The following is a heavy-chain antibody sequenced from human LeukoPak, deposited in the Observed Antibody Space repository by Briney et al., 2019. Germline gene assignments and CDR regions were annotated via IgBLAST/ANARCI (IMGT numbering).Heavy chain of an antibody. V-gene: IGHV4-31*03. Sequence: SQTLSLTCNVSGVAPRSGDYYGSWIRQHPGKGLEWVGSIYDYSRSTYYNPSLKRRVTTSVARSKNQFSLKLSSVTAAEPAVYYCARAPHYDSSGYNYDMYYFDYWGQGPLVTVSS. CDR1: GVAPRSGDYY. D-gene: IGHD3-22*01. CDR3: ARAPHYDSSGYNYDMYYFDY. J-gene: IGHJ4*02. CDR2: IYDYSRST.